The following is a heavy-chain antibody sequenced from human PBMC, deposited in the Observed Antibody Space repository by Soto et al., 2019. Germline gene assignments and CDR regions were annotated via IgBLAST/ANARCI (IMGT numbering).Heavy chain of an antibody. D-gene: IGHD6-19*01. CDR3: ARGAKPFGGRFGEYSSGLYPFY. CDR1: GYTFTSYG. Sequence: GASVKVSCKASGYTFTSYGISWVRQAPGQGLEWMGWISAYNGNTNYAQKLQGRVTMTTDTSTSTAYMELRSLRSDDTAVYYCARGAKPFGGRFGEYSSGLYPFYWGQGTLVTVSS. V-gene: IGHV1-18*01. CDR2: ISAYNGNT. J-gene: IGHJ4*02.